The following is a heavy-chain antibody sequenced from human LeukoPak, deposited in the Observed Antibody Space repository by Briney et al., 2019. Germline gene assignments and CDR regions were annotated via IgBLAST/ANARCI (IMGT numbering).Heavy chain of an antibody. J-gene: IGHJ6*02. D-gene: IGHD3-22*01. CDR1: GFTFSSYA. CDR2: ISYNGGST. V-gene: IGHV3-64D*06. Sequence: GGSLRLSCSASGFTFSSYAMHWVRQAPGKGLEYVSAISYNGGSTYYADSVKGRFTISRDNSKNTLYLQMSSLRAEDTAVYYCVKDDVYYYDSSGYYPTVWGQGTTVTVSS. CDR3: VKDDVYYYDSSGYYPTV.